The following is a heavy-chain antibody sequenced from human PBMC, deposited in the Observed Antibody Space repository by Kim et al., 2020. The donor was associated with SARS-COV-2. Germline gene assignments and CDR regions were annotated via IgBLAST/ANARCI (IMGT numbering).Heavy chain of an antibody. Sequence: YYADSVKGRLTITGGNPRNRMYLERNSLRADDTAVYYCAREMLIWDDAFAIWGQGTMVTVSS. J-gene: IGHJ3*02. CDR3: AREMLIWDDAFAI. V-gene: IGHV3-30*13. D-gene: IGHD3-16*01.